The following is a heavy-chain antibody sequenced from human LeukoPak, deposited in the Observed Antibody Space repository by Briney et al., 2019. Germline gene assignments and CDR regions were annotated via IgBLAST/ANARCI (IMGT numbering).Heavy chain of an antibody. D-gene: IGHD3-22*01. CDR2: ISSDGSST. CDR3: ARDLYRIVVVPHYFDY. CDR1: GFTFSNYW. V-gene: IGHV3-74*01. Sequence: GGSLRLSCAASGFTFSNYWMHWVRQAPGKGLVWVSRISSDGSSTTYADSVKGRFTISRDNAKNTLYLQMNSLRAEDTAVYYCARDLYRIVVVPHYFDYWGQGTLVTVSS. J-gene: IGHJ4*02.